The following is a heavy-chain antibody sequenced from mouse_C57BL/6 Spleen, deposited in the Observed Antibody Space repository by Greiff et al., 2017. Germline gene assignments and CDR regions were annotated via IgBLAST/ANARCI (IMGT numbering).Heavy chain of an antibody. Sequence: VKLVESGPELVKPGASVKISCKASGYSFTSYYIHWVKQRPGQGLEWIGWIYPGSGNTKYNEKFKGKATLTADTSSSTAYMQLSSLTSEDSAVYCCARYSRLYAPDYWGQGTSVTVSS. CDR1: GYSFTSYY. J-gene: IGHJ4*01. V-gene: IGHV1-66*01. CDR3: ARYSRLYAPDY. CDR2: IYPGSGNT. D-gene: IGHD2-3*01.